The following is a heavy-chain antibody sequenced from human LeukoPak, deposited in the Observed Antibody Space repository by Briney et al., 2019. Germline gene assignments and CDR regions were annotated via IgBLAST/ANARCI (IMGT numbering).Heavy chain of an antibody. D-gene: IGHD6-6*01. J-gene: IGHJ4*02. Sequence: GGSLRLSCAASGFTFSSYCMSWVRQAPGKGLEWVANIKQDGSEKYYVDSVEGRFTISRDNAKNSLYLQMNSLRAEDTAVYYCARDLVEYSSSAGDYWGQGTLVTVSS. V-gene: IGHV3-7*01. CDR1: GFTFSSYC. CDR2: IKQDGSEK. CDR3: ARDLVEYSSSAGDY.